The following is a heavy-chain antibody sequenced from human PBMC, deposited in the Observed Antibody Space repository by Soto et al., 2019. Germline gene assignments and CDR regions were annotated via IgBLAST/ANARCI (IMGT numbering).Heavy chain of an antibody. Sequence: EVQVVESGGGLVQPGGSLRLCCAASGFTFSNYWMTWVRQAPGKGLEWVANIKQDASENFYVDSVKGRFTISRDNAKNSLYLQMNSLRVEDTAVYYCARDSGPRGYDAFDIWGQGTMVTVSS. CDR2: IKQDASEN. J-gene: IGHJ3*02. V-gene: IGHV3-7*04. CDR3: ARDSGPRGYDAFDI. CDR1: GFTFSNYW. D-gene: IGHD2-8*02.